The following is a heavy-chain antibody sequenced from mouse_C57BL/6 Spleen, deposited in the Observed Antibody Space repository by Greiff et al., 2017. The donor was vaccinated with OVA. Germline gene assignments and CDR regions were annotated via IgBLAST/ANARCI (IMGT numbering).Heavy chain of an antibody. CDR3: ARGELGFAY. J-gene: IGHJ3*01. CDR2: IDPNSGGT. V-gene: IGHV1-72*01. Sequence: VQLQQPGAELVRPGSSVKLSCKASGYTFTSYWMHWVKQRPIQGLEWIGRIDPNSGGTKYNEKFKSKATLTVDKPSSTAYMQLSSLTSEDSAVYYCARGELGFAYWGQGTLVTVSA. CDR1: GYTFTSYW. D-gene: IGHD4-1*01.